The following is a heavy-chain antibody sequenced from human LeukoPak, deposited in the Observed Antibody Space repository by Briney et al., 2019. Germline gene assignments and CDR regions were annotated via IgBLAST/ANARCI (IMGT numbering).Heavy chain of an antibody. J-gene: IGHJ4*02. D-gene: IGHD1-26*01. Sequence: GGSLRLSCAASGFTFSSYAMHWVRQAPGKGLEWVAVISYDGSNKYHADSVKGRFTISRDNSKNTLYLQMNSLRAEDTAVYYCARDRGGSNDYWGQGTLVTVSS. CDR2: ISYDGSNK. CDR1: GFTFSSYA. CDR3: ARDRGGSNDY. V-gene: IGHV3-30-3*01.